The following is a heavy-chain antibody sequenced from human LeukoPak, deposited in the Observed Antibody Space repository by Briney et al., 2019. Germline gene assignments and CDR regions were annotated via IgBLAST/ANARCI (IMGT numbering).Heavy chain of an antibody. J-gene: IGHJ4*02. CDR2: ISSSGNSI. Sequence: PGGSLRLSCVASGFTFSSYEMNWVRQAPGKGLEWVSYISSSGNSIFYADFVKGRFTISRDNAKNSLYLQMNSLRAEDTAVYYCGGTGGSGDPVVDYWGQGTLVTVSS. D-gene: IGHD3-10*01. CDR3: GGTGGSGDPVVDY. V-gene: IGHV3-48*03. CDR1: GFTFSSYE.